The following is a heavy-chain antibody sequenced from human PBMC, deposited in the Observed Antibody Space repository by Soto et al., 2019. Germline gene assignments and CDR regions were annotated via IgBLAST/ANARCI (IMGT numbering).Heavy chain of an antibody. CDR2: ISARGGSL. CDR3: AKGSIDYSASVVN. D-gene: IGHD1-26*01. J-gene: IGHJ4*02. V-gene: IGHV3-23*01. CDR1: GFSFSSYA. Sequence: EVQLLESGGGLVQPGGSLRLSCAASGFSFSSYAMVWVRQAPGKGLEWVSVISARGGSLYFADSVKGRFTISRDNSNNVLSLEMHSLRADDTPTYFCAKGSIDYSASVVNWGQGALVVVSS.